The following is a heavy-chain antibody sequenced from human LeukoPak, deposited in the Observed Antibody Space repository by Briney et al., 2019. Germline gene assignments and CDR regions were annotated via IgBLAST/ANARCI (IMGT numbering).Heavy chain of an antibody. CDR3: ARSLIADGAFDI. Sequence: GGSLRLPCAASGFTFTTYTMNWVRQAPGKGLEWVSDISSSGSYIDYADSVKGRFTISRENAKNSLFLQMSSLRVEDTAVYYCARSLIADGAFDIWGQGTMVTVSS. CDR2: ISSSGSYI. CDR1: GFTFTTYT. V-gene: IGHV3-21*01. D-gene: IGHD2-21*01. J-gene: IGHJ3*02.